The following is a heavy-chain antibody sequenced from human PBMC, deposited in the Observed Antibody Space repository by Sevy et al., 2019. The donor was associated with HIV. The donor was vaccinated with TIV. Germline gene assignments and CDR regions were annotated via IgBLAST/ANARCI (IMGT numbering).Heavy chain of an antibody. V-gene: IGHV3-74*01. CDR1: GFTFSSYW. J-gene: IGHJ4*02. D-gene: IGHD5-12*01. Sequence: GGSLRLSCAASGFTFSSYWMHWVRQAPGKGLVWVSRIDSDGGSTSYADSVKGRFTISRDNAKNTLYLQMNSLRADDTAVYYCARAAYGGYVPYWGQGTLVTVSS. CDR3: ARAAYGGYVPY. CDR2: IDSDGGST.